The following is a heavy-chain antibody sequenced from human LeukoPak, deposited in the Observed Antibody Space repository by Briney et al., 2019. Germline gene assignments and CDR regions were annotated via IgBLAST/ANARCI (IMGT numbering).Heavy chain of an antibody. CDR2: INHSGSP. CDR3: ARDLSDYYGSGSYRPIDAFDI. Sequence: SETLSLTCAVYGGSFSGYYWSWIRQPPGKGLEWIGEINHSGSPNYNPSLKSRVTISIDTSKNRFSLKLSPVTAADTAVYYCARDLSDYYGSGSYRPIDAFDIWGQGTMVTVSS. CDR1: GGSFSGYY. V-gene: IGHV4-34*01. D-gene: IGHD3-10*01. J-gene: IGHJ3*02.